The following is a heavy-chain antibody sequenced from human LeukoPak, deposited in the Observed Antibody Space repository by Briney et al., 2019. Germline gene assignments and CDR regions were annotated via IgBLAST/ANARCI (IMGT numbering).Heavy chain of an antibody. V-gene: IGHV1-69*05. CDR3: ARGLRVVVPAAILGAFDI. Sequence: ASVKVSCKASGGTFSSYAISWVRQAPGQGLEWMGGIIPIFGTANYAQKFQGRVTITTDESTSTAYMELSSLRSEDTAVYYCARGLRVVVPAAILGAFDIWGQGTMVTVSS. CDR2: IIPIFGTA. D-gene: IGHD2-2*02. CDR1: GGTFSSYA. J-gene: IGHJ3*02.